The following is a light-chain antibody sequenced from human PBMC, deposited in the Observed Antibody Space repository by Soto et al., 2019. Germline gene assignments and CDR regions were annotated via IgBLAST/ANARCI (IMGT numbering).Light chain of an antibody. Sequence: QSVLTQPPSASGSPGQSVTISCTGTSSDVGGYNYVSWYQQHPGKAPKLMIYEGSKRPSGVSNRFSGSKSGNTASLTISGLQAEDEADYYCCSYAGSSPYVFGTGTKVTVL. V-gene: IGLV2-23*01. CDR1: SSDVGGYNY. CDR3: CSYAGSSPYV. CDR2: EGS. J-gene: IGLJ1*01.